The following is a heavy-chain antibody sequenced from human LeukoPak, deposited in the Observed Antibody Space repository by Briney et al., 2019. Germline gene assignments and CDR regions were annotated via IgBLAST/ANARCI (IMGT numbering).Heavy chain of an antibody. J-gene: IGHJ5*02. D-gene: IGHD3-16*01. CDR1: GFTFSIYS. CDR3: ARGGLNWFDP. Sequence: GGSMRLSCAASGFTFSIYSMSWVRQAPGKGLEWVSSISSSSSYIYYEDSVEGRFTISRDNAKNSLYLQMHSLRAEDTAVYYCARGGLNWFDPWGQGTLVTVSS. CDR2: ISSSSSYI. V-gene: IGHV3-21*01.